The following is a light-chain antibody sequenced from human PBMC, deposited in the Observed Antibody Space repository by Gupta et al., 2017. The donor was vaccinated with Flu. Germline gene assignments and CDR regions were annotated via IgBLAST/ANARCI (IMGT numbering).Light chain of an antibody. CDR1: QRIGNR. V-gene: IGKV1-39*01. J-gene: IGKJ3*01. CDR2: SAS. CDR3: QQSYTSPLT. Sequence: PSSLSASVGDTVTITCRSSQRIGNRLNWYQQKPGKAPTLLIYSASTLHTGVPSRVTGSGSGTGFTLTINNLQPEDFATYFCQQSYTSPLTFGGGTKLHI.